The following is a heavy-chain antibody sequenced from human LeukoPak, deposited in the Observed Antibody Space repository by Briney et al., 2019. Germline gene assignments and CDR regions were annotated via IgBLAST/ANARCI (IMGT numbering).Heavy chain of an antibody. V-gene: IGHV3-23*01. J-gene: IGHJ4*02. CDR1: GFTFSNYA. CDR3: AKGAFDYIEIAYFDY. Sequence: GGSLRLSCAASGFTFSNYAMNWVRQAPGKGLEWVAVLIGSSGATDYADSVKGRFTISRDNSKNTLFLQMNSLRAEDTAIYYYAKGAFDYIEIAYFDYWGQGALVTVYS. D-gene: IGHD5-12*01. CDR2: LIGSSGAT.